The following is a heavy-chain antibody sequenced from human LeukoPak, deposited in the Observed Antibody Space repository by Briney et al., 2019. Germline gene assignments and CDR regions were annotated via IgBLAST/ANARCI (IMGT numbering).Heavy chain of an antibody. CDR2: TYYRSKWYS. Sequence: SQTLSLTCVISGDSVSSNNAAWNWIRQSPSRGLEWLGRTYYRSKWYSYYAVSVKSRIIINPDTSKNQFSLQLNSVTAADTAVYYCARIHRYCSGGACYVLDNWGQGTLVAVSS. CDR3: ARIHRYCSGGACYVLDN. J-gene: IGHJ4*02. CDR1: GDSVSSNNAA. D-gene: IGHD2-15*01. V-gene: IGHV6-1*01.